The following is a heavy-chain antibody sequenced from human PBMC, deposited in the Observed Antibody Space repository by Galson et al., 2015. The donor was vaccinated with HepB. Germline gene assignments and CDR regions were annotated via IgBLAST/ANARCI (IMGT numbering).Heavy chain of an antibody. D-gene: IGHD2-2*01. CDR1: TFIFTTYS. J-gene: IGHJ6*02. Sequence: SLRLSCAASTFIFTTYSMNWVRQAPGKGLEWVTIIYHDGSYKYADSVKGRFTISRDNSKYMLLLQMNSLTIEDTATYYCAREGGSSSNGMDVWGQGTTVTVSS. V-gene: IGHV3-30*03. CDR2: IYHDGSYK. CDR3: AREGGSSSNGMDV.